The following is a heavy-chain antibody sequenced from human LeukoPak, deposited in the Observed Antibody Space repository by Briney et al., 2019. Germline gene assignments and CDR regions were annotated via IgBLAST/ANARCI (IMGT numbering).Heavy chain of an antibody. Sequence: SETLSLTCSVSGDSISSYYWSWVRQPAGKGLEWIGHIYTSGSTNYNPSLKSRVTMSVDTSKNQFSLKLSSVTAADTAVYYCARGVGAYDAFDIWGQGTMVTVSS. CDR1: GDSISSYY. D-gene: IGHD1-26*01. J-gene: IGHJ3*02. CDR3: ARGVGAYDAFDI. CDR2: IYTSGST. V-gene: IGHV4-4*07.